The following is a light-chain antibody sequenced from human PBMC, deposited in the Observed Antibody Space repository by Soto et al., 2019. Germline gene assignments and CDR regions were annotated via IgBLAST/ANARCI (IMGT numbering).Light chain of an antibody. CDR1: SSDVGGYNY. V-gene: IGLV2-14*01. CDR2: DVS. CDR3: SSYTSSSTRV. J-gene: IGLJ3*02. Sequence: QSAVTQPASVSGSPGQSITISCTGTSSDVGGYNYVSWYQQHPGKAPKLMIYDVSNRPSGVSNRFSGSKSGNTASLTISGLQAEDEAEYYCSSYTSSSTRVFGGGTKVTVL.